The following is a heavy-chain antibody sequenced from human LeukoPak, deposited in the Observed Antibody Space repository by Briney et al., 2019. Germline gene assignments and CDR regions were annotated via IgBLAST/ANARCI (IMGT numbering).Heavy chain of an antibody. Sequence: PGGSLRLSCAASGFTFSSYSMNWVRQAPGKGLEWVSSISSSSSYICYADSVKGRFTISRDNAKNSLYLQMNSLRDEDTAVYYCARKNYGSGTYISFYDYWGQGTLVTVSS. J-gene: IGHJ4*02. CDR3: ARKNYGSGTYISFYDY. CDR2: ISSSSSYI. CDR1: GFTFSSYS. V-gene: IGHV3-21*01. D-gene: IGHD3-10*01.